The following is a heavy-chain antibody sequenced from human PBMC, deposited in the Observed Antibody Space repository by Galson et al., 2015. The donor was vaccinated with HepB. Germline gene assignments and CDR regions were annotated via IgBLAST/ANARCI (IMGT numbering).Heavy chain of an antibody. Sequence: SLRLSCAASGLTFGIYAMHWVRQAPGKGLEWVAVISNDGSNKYLADSVKGRFTISRDNSKNTLDLQMNSLRAEDTAVYYCAKGISGSPYYYYGMDVWGQGTTVTVSS. CDR3: AKGISGSPYYYYGMDV. CDR1: GLTFGIYA. CDR2: ISNDGSNK. V-gene: IGHV3-30*04. J-gene: IGHJ6*02. D-gene: IGHD3-10*01.